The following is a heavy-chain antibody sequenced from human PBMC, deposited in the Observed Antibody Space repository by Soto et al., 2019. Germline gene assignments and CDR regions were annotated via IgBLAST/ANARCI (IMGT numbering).Heavy chain of an antibody. J-gene: IGHJ4*02. V-gene: IGHV3-21*01. CDR3: ARDMARVWFGELYRKTHHTLDY. CDR1: GFTFSSYS. Sequence: GGSLRLSCAASGFTFSSYSMNWVRQAPGKGLEWVSSISSSSSYIYYADSVKGRFTISRDNAKNSLYLQMNSLRAEDTAVYYCARDMARVWFGELYRKTHHTLDYWGQGTLVTVSS. CDR2: ISSSSSYI. D-gene: IGHD3-10*01.